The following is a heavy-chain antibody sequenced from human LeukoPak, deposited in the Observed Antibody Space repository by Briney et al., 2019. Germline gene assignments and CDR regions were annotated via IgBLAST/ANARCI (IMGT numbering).Heavy chain of an antibody. V-gene: IGHV4-4*07. CDR1: GGSISSYY. J-gene: IGHJ3*02. Sequence: PSETLSLTCTVSGGSISSYYWSWIRQPAGKGLEWIGRIYISGSTNYNPSLKSRVTMSVDTSKNQFSLKLSSVTAADTAVYYCARGSIAAVYDAFDIWGQGTMVTVSS. D-gene: IGHD6-13*01. CDR2: IYISGST. CDR3: ARGSIAAVYDAFDI.